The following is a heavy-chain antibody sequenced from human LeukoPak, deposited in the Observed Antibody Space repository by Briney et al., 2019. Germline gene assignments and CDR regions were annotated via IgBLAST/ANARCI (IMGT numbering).Heavy chain of an antibody. D-gene: IGHD6-13*01. CDR3: AKDSTAGTLAY. CDR2: ISWNSGSI. CDR1: GFTFDDYA. V-gene: IGHV3-9*01. J-gene: IGHJ4*02. Sequence: GRSLRLSCAASGFTFDDYAMHWVRQAPGKGLEWVSGISWNSGSIVYADSVKGRFTISRDNAKNSLYLQMNSLRAEDTALYYCAKDSTAGTLAYWGQGTLVTVSS.